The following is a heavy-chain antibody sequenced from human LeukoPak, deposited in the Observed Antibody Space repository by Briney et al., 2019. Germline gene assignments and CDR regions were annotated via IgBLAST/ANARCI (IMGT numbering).Heavy chain of an antibody. CDR2: IQAKAYGGAT. CDR1: GFTFGDYA. J-gene: IGHJ4*02. CDR3: ARGPIVGITETKGYFDY. D-gene: IGHD1-7*01. Sequence: GRSLRLSCSTSGFTFGDYAMSWVRQAPGKGLEWVGFIQAKAYGGATKYAASVNGRFSISRDNSKNTLYLQMNSLRAGDTAVYYCARGPIVGITETKGYFDYWGQGILVTVSS. V-gene: IGHV3-49*04.